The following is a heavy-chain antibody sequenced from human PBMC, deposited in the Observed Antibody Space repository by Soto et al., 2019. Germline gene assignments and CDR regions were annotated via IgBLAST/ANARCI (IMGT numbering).Heavy chain of an antibody. CDR3: ARNSFSTSSYNFLDP. Sequence: PSETLSLTCAVSGASIGDTYWWSCVRQPPGKGLEWIGEIYEIGRTNYNPSFKSRVTISVDKSKNQFSLHLSSLTAADTAVYYCARNSFSTSSYNFLDPWGQGALVTVSS. CDR1: GASIGDTYW. J-gene: IGHJ5*02. CDR2: IYEIGRT. V-gene: IGHV4-4*02. D-gene: IGHD6-6*01.